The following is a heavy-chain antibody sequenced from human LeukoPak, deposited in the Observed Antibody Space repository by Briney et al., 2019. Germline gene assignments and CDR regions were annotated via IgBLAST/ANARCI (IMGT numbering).Heavy chain of an antibody. V-gene: IGHV3-23*01. D-gene: IGHD3-10*01. J-gene: IGHJ4*02. CDR3: ARDPRIQGYPYGTVLDY. CDR2: ISMTGGST. CDR1: GFTFTNYG. Sequence: PGGSLRLSCVASGFTFTNYGMSWVRQAPGKGQEWLSGISMTGGSTYYPDSVKGRFTISRDNSKNTLYLQMNSLRAEDSAVYYCARDPRIQGYPYGTVLDYWGQGTLVTVSA.